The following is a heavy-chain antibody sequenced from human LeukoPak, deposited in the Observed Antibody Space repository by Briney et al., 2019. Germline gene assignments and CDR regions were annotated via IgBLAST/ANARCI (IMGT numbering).Heavy chain of an antibody. CDR1: GYTFTSYD. CDR2: MNPNSGNT. Sequence: ASVEVSCKASGYTFTSYDINWVRQATGQGLEWMGWMNPNSGNTGYAQKFQGRVTMTRNTSISTAYMELSSLRSEDTAVYYCARGSGSFDWFDPWGQGTLVTVSS. J-gene: IGHJ5*02. D-gene: IGHD1-26*01. CDR3: ARGSGSFDWFDP. V-gene: IGHV1-8*01.